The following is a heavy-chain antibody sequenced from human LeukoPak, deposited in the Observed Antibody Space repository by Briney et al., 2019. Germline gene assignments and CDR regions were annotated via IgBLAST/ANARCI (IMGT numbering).Heavy chain of an antibody. J-gene: IGHJ4*02. D-gene: IGHD3-10*01. V-gene: IGHV3-23*01. CDR2: VSGKGDET. CDR1: GLTFRNYA. CDR3: AIPMAVPGFDY. Sequence: GGSLRLSCAASGLTFRNYAMTWVRQAPGKGLEWVSTVSGKGDETYYPDSVKGRFTLSRDNSKNTLYLQMNSLRAEDTAVYYCAIPMAVPGFDYWGQGTLVTVSS.